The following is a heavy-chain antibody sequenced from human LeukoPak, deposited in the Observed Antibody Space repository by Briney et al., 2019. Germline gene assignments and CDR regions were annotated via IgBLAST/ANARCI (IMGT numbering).Heavy chain of an antibody. J-gene: IGHJ4*02. Sequence: GGSLGLSCAASGFSFSSYAMGWVRQAPGKGLEWVSTVNENGGRTYYADSVKGRFTMSRDNSKDTLCLQMNSLRAEDTAVYYCAKEGRPKSGGGYYDYWGQGTRVTVSS. V-gene: IGHV3-23*01. CDR1: GFSFSSYA. CDR3: AKEGRPKSGGGYYDY. D-gene: IGHD3-22*01. CDR2: VNENGGRT.